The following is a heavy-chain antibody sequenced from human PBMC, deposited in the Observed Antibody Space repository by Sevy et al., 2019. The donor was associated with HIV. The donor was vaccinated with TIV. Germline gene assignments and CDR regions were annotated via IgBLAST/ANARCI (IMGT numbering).Heavy chain of an antibody. CDR1: GFTFSSYG. D-gene: IGHD3-22*01. Sequence: GGSLRLSCAASGFTFSSYGMHWVRQAPGKGLEWVAVIWYDGSNKYYADSVKGRFTISRDNSKNTLYLQMNSLRAEDMAVYYCARTSLRNYYDSSGYYSRYYYYYGMDVWGQGTTVTVSS. CDR3: ARTSLRNYYDSSGYYSRYYYYYGMDV. CDR2: IWYDGSNK. V-gene: IGHV3-33*01. J-gene: IGHJ6*02.